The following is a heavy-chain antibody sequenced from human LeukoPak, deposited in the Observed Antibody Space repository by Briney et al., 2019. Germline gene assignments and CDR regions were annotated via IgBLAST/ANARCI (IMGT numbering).Heavy chain of an antibody. CDR2: ISAYNGNT. V-gene: IGHV1-18*01. CDR3: ARDPGYLLWFGGNWFDP. CDR1: GYTFTSYG. Sequence: GASVKVSCKASGYTFTSYGISWVRQAPGQGLEWMGWISAYNGNTNYAQRLQGRVTMTTDTSTSTAYMELRSLRSDDTAVYYCARDPGYLLWFGGNWFDPWGQGTLVTVSS. J-gene: IGHJ5*02. D-gene: IGHD3-10*01.